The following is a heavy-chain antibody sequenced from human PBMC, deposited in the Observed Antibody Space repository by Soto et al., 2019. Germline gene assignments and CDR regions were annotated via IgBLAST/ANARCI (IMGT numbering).Heavy chain of an antibody. D-gene: IGHD5-12*01. CDR1: GGSFSGYY. CDR2: INHSGST. J-gene: IGHJ6*03. Sequence: SETLSLTCAVYGGSFSGYYWSWIRQPPGKGLEWIGEINHSGSTNYNPSLKSRVTISVDTSKNQFSLKLSSVTAADTAVYYCARADGWLPMDVWGKGTTVTVSS. CDR3: ARADGWLPMDV. V-gene: IGHV4-34*01.